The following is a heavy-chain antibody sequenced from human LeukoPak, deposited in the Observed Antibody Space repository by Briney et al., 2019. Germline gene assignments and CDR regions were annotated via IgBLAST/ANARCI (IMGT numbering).Heavy chain of an antibody. J-gene: IGHJ4*02. Sequence: SETLSLTCAVYGGSFSGYYWSWVRQPPGKGLVWIGEINHSGSTNYNPSLQSRVTTSVDTPKNKFALKLSSVTDADTAVYYCARARSWYGRFDYWGQGTLVSVSS. D-gene: IGHD6-13*01. CDR2: INHSGST. CDR1: GGSFSGYY. CDR3: ARARSWYGRFDY. V-gene: IGHV4-34*01.